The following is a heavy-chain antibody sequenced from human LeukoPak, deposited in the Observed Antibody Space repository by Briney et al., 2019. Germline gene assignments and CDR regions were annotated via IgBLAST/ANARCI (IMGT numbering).Heavy chain of an antibody. CDR2: IYYSGSA. CDR1: GGSISSYY. D-gene: IGHD4-17*01. J-gene: IGHJ4*02. CDR3: ARGGIYDYGDYRSFGY. V-gene: IGHV4-59*01. Sequence: SETLSLTCTVSGGSISSYYWSWIRQPPGKGLEWIGYIYYSGSANYNPSLKSRVTISVDTSKNQFSLKLSSVTAADTAVYYCARGGIYDYGDYRSFGYWGQGTLVTVSS.